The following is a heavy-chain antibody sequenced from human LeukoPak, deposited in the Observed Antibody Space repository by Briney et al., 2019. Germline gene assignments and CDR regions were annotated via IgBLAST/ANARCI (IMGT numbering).Heavy chain of an antibody. CDR1: GGSLSSYY. CDR2: IYYSGST. D-gene: IGHD2-8*02. V-gene: IGHV4-59*01. J-gene: IGHJ6*03. Sequence: SETLSLTCTVSGGSLSSYYWSWIRQPPGKGREWIGYIYYSGSTNYNPSLRSRVTISVDTSKNQFSLKLSSVTAADTAVYYCARDGGVATPYYYMDVWGKGTTVTVSS. CDR3: ARDGGVATPYYYMDV.